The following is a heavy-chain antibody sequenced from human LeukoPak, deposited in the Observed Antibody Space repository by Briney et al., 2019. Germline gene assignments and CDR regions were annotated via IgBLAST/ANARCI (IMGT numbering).Heavy chain of an antibody. D-gene: IGHD6-19*01. Sequence: ASVKVSCKVSGYTLTELSMHWVRQAPGKGLEWMGGFDPEDGETIYAQKFQGRVTMTRDTSTSTVYMDLSSLRSEDTAVYYCARGGSLAAAPHLYYFDYWGQGSLVTVSS. J-gene: IGHJ4*02. CDR1: GYTLTELS. V-gene: IGHV1-24*01. CDR2: FDPEDGET. CDR3: ARGGSLAAAPHLYYFDY.